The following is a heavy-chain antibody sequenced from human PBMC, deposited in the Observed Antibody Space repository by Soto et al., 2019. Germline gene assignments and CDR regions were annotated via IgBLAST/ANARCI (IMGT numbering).Heavy chain of an antibody. CDR1: GFTFSDYY. J-gene: IGHJ4*02. CDR3: ARDPLGVPVAEGGGGY. V-gene: IGHV3-11*01. CDR2: ISSSGSTI. D-gene: IGHD6-19*01. Sequence: QVQMVESGGGLVKPGGSLRRFCAASGFTFSDYYMSWIRQAPGKGLEWVSYISSSGSTIYYADSVKGRFTISRDNAKNSLYLQMNSLRAEDTAVYYCARDPLGVPVAEGGGGYWGQGTLVTVSS.